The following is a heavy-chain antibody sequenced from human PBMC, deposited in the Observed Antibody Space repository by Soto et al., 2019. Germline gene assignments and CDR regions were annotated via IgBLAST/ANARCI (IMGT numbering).Heavy chain of an antibody. CDR2: ISFDGSNK. CDR1: GFTFNYYP. CDR3: ARLPGALVAVLYIYPLDGREAMSDVDV. V-gene: IGHV3-30-3*01. Sequence: QMQLVESGGGVVQPGESLRLSCAASGFTFNYYPMHWVRQTPGKGLEWVAVISFDGSNKYYADSVKGRFTISRDNSKNMLSLQMNSLRAEDAAVYYCARLPGALVAVLYIYPLDGREAMSDVDVWGQGTTVSVSS. J-gene: IGHJ6*02. D-gene: IGHD6-19*01.